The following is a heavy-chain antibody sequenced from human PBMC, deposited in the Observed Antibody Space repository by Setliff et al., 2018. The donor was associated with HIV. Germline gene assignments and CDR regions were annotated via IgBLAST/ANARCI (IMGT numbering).Heavy chain of an antibody. CDR1: GGSISSYY. CDR2: IYYSGST. J-gene: IGHJ6*02. D-gene: IGHD3-22*01. Sequence: PSETLSLTCTVSGGSISSYYWSWIRQPPGKGLEWIGYIYYSGSTNYNPSLKSRVTISVDTSKNQFSLKLSSVTAADTAVYYCARDRPGGSGYYYYYYGMDVWGQGTTVTVSS. V-gene: IGHV4-59*01. CDR3: ARDRPGGSGYYYYYYGMDV.